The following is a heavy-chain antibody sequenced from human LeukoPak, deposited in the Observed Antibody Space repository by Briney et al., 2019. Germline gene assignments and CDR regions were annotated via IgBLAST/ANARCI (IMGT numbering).Heavy chain of an antibody. CDR2: IIPIFGTA. D-gene: IGHD2-15*01. CDR1: GGTFSSYA. J-gene: IGHJ4*02. V-gene: IGHV1-69*06. Sequence: ASVKVSCKASGGTFSSYAISWVRQAPGQGLEWMGGIIPIFGTANHAQKFQGRVTITADKSTSTAYMELSSLRSEDTAVYYCARQDLGYCSGGSCYALDYWGQGTLVTVSS. CDR3: ARQDLGYCSGGSCYALDY.